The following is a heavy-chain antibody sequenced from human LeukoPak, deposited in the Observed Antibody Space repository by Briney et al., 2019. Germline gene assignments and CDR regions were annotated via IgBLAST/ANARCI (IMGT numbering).Heavy chain of an antibody. CDR2: IYTSGST. J-gene: IGHJ4*02. CDR3: ARFRRDGYNSLDY. CDR1: GGSISSGSYY. V-gene: IGHV4-61*02. D-gene: IGHD5-24*01. Sequence: SQTLSLTCTVSGGSISSGSYYWSWIRQPAGKGLEWIGRIYTSGSTNYNPSLKSRVTISVDTSKNQFSLKLSSVTAADTAVYYCARFRRDGYNSLDYWGQGTLVTVSS.